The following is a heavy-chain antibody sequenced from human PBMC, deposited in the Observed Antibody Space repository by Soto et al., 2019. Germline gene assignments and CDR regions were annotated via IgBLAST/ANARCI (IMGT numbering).Heavy chain of an antibody. CDR2: INHSGST. Sequence: SETLSLTCAVYGGSFSGYYWSWIRQPPGKGLEWIGEINHSGSTNYNPSLKSRVTISVDTSKNQFSLKLSSVTAADTAVYYCARGRFFKVTATPDYWGQGTLVTVSS. CDR1: GGSFSGYY. V-gene: IGHV4-34*01. J-gene: IGHJ4*02. D-gene: IGHD2-21*02. CDR3: ARGRFFKVTATPDY.